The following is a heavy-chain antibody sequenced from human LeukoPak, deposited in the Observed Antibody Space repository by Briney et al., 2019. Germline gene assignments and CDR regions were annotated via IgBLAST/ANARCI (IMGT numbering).Heavy chain of an antibody. CDR3: ATGTSGYSYGSWGYFDY. V-gene: IGHV1-24*01. J-gene: IGHJ4*02. Sequence: ASVKVSCKVSGYTLTELSMHWVRQAPGKGLEWMGGFDPEDGETIYAQKFQGRVTMTEDTSTDTAYMELSSLRSEDTAVYYCATGTSGYSYGSWGYFDYWGQGTLVTVSS. CDR2: FDPEDGET. CDR1: GYTLTELS. D-gene: IGHD5-18*01.